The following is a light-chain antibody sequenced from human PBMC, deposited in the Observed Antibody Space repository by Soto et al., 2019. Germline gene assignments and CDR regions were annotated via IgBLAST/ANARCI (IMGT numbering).Light chain of an antibody. CDR3: QQRSNWPT. CDR2: DAS. J-gene: IGKJ1*01. Sequence: EIVLTQSPATLSLSPGERATLYCRASQSVSSYLAWYQQKPGQAPRLLIYDASNRAPGIPDRFSGSGSGTDFTLTISSLEPEDFAVYYCQQRSNWPTFGQGTKVEIK. V-gene: IGKV3-11*01. CDR1: QSVSSY.